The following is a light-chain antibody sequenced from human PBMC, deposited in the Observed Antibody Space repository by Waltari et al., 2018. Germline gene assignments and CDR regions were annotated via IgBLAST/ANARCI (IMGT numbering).Light chain of an antibody. CDR2: ETS. Sequence: EIVLTQSPGTLSLSPGERATLSCRASQSISKYLVWYQQKPGQPPRLLSYETSIRATGIPDRFSGSGSGTDFSLTISRLEPEDFAVYYCQKYGTLPATFGQGTKVEIK. J-gene: IGKJ1*01. V-gene: IGKV3-20*01. CDR3: QKYGTLPAT. CDR1: QSISKY.